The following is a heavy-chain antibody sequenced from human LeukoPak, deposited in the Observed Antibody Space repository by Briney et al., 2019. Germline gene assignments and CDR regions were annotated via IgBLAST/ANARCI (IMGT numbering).Heavy chain of an antibody. Sequence: SETLSLTCTVSGYSISSGYYWGWIRQPPGKGLEWIGSIYHSGSTYYNPSLKSRVTISVDTSKNQFSLKLSSVTAADTAVYYCARGHTDSIAVASSFDYWGQGTLVTVSS. CDR1: GYSISSGYY. CDR3: ARGHTDSIAVASSFDY. CDR2: IYHSGST. J-gene: IGHJ4*02. V-gene: IGHV4-38-2*02. D-gene: IGHD6-19*01.